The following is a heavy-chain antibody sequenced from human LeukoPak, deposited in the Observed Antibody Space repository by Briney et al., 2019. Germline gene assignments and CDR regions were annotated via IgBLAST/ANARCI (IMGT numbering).Heavy chain of an antibody. CDR1: GFTFSSYA. CDR3: ARRTLNYYDSSGYFSYYYMDV. D-gene: IGHD3-22*01. V-gene: IGHV3-30-3*01. Sequence: GGSLRLSCAASGFTFSSYAMHWVRQAPGKGLEWVAVISYDGSNKYYADSVKGRFTISRDNSKNTLYLQMNSLRAEDTAVYYCARRTLNYYDSSGYFSYYYMDVWGKGTTVTVSS. CDR2: ISYDGSNK. J-gene: IGHJ6*03.